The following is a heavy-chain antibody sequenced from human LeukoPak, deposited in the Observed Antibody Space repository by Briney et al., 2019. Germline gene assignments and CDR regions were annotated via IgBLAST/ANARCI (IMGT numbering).Heavy chain of an antibody. CDR3: AKGEKRLVLRYFDCTIGY. D-gene: IGHD3-9*01. V-gene: IGHV3-7*01. CDR2: IKQDGSEK. Sequence: PGGSLRLSCAASGFTFSSYWMSWVRQAPGKGLEWVANIKQDGSEKYYVDSVKGRFTISRDNAKNTLYLQINSLRAEDTAMYYCAKGEKRLVLRYFDCTIGYWGQGTLVTVSS. CDR1: GFTFSSYW. J-gene: IGHJ4*02.